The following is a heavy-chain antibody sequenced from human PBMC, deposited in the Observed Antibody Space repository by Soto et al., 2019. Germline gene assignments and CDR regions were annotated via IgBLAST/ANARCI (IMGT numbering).Heavy chain of an antibody. D-gene: IGHD3-22*01. CDR2: INAGNGNT. Sequence: GASVKVSCKAPGYTFTSYAMHWVRQAPGQRLEWMGWINAGNGNTKYSQKFQGRVTITRDTSASTAYMELSSLRSEDTAVYYCARVRGDYYDSSGYYYLDYWGQGALVTVSS. J-gene: IGHJ4*02. CDR1: GYTFTSYA. CDR3: ARVRGDYYDSSGYYYLDY. V-gene: IGHV1-3*01.